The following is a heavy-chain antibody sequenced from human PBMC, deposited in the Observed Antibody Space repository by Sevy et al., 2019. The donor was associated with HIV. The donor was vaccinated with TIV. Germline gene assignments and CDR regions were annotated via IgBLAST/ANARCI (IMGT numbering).Heavy chain of an antibody. CDR3: TSSRPIVVVPAAPTRYYYYGMDV. V-gene: IGHV3-49*03. D-gene: IGHD2-2*01. CDR1: GFTFGDYA. CDR2: IRSKAYGGTT. Sequence: GGSLRLSCTASGFTFGDYAMSWFRQAPGKGLEWVGFIRSKAYGGTTEDAASVKGRFTISRDDSKRIAYLQMNSLKTEDTAVYYCTSSRPIVVVPAAPTRYYYYGMDVWGQGTTVTVSS. J-gene: IGHJ6*02.